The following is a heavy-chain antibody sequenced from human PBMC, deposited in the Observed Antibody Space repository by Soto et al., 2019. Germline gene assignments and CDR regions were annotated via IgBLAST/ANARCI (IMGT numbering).Heavy chain of an antibody. CDR1: GGSISSYY. CDR3: ARFDIGGRDYDD. D-gene: IGHD2-15*01. Sequence: PSETLSLTCTVSGGSISSYYWSWIRQPPGKGLEWIGYIYYSGSTNYNPSLKSRVTISVDTSKNQFSLKLSSVTAADTAVYYCARFDIGGRDYDDWGQGTRVTVSS. CDR2: IYYSGST. J-gene: IGHJ4*02. V-gene: IGHV4-59*01.